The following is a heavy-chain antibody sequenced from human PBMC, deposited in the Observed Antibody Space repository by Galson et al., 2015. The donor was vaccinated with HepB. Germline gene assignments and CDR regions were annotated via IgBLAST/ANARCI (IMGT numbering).Heavy chain of an antibody. CDR3: ARRGGPAAMENWFDP. V-gene: IGHV5-10-1*01. J-gene: IGHJ5*02. D-gene: IGHD2-2*01. Sequence: QSGAEVKKPGESLRISCKGSGYSFTSYWISWVRQMPGKGLEWVGRIDPSDSYTNYSPSFQGHVTISADKSISTAYLQWSSLKASDTAMYYCARRGGPAAMENWFDPWGQGTLVTVSS. CDR1: GYSFTSYW. CDR2: IDPSDSYT.